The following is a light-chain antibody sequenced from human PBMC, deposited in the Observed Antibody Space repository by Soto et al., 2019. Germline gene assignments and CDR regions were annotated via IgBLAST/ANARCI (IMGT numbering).Light chain of an antibody. V-gene: IGKV1-5*03. CDR1: QSIISW. J-gene: IGKJ1*01. Sequence: DIQMTQSPSTLSASVGDRVTITCRASQSIISWLAWYQQKPGKAPKLLLYQAYSLESRVPSRFSGSGSGKEFTLTISSLQADDFATYYWQQYHSYPRTFGQGTKVEI. CDR2: QAY. CDR3: QQYHSYPRT.